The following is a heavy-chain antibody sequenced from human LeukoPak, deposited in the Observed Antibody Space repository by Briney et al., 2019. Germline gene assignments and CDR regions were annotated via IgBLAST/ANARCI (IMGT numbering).Heavy chain of an antibody. CDR1: GFTFSSYG. Sequence: GRSLRLSCAASGFTFSSYGMHWVRQAPGKGLEWVAVISYDGSNKYYADSVKGRFTISRDNSKNTLYLQMNSLRAEDTAVYYCASSQWPHSLIYWGQGTLVTVSS. V-gene: IGHV3-30*03. J-gene: IGHJ4*02. CDR3: ASSQWPHSLIY. D-gene: IGHD6-19*01. CDR2: ISYDGSNK.